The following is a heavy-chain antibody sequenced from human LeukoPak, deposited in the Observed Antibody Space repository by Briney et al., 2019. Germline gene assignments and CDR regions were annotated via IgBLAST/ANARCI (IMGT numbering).Heavy chain of an antibody. Sequence: SETLSLTCAVSGYSLSSGYYWGWIRQPPGKGLEWIGSIYHSGSTYYNPSLKSRVTISVDTSKNQFSLKLSSVTAADTAVYYCARVASGASPYYYYMDVWGKGTTVTVSS. D-gene: IGHD4/OR15-4a*01. CDR3: ARVASGASPYYYYMDV. CDR2: IYHSGST. CDR1: GYSLSSGYY. J-gene: IGHJ6*03. V-gene: IGHV4-38-2*01.